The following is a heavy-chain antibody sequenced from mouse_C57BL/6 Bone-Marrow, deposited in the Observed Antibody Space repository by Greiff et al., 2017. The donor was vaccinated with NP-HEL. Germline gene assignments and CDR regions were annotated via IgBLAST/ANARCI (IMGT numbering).Heavy chain of an antibody. CDR1: GFTFSDFY. J-gene: IGHJ1*03. CDR2: SRNKANDYTT. D-gene: IGHD1-1*01. V-gene: IGHV7-1*01. Sequence: EVNVVESGGGLVQSGRSLRLSCATSGFTFSDFYMEWVRQAPGKGLEWIAASRNKANDYTTAYSASVKGRFIVSRDTSQSILYLQMNALRAEDTAIYYCARDAYTVVGYWYFDVWGTGTTVTVSS. CDR3: ARDAYTVVGYWYFDV.